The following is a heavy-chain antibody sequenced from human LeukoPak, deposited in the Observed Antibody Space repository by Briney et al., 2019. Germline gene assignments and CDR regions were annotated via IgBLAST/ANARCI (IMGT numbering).Heavy chain of an antibody. CDR3: ARGAYDILTGGVNYYYYGMDV. Sequence: SETLSLTCTVSGGSISSYYWSWIRQPPGKGLECIGYIYYSGSTNYNPSLKTRVTISVDTSKNQFSLKLSSVTAADTAVYYCARGAYDILTGGVNYYYYGMDVWGQGTTVTVSS. CDR1: GGSISSYY. CDR2: IYYSGST. D-gene: IGHD3-9*01. J-gene: IGHJ6*02. V-gene: IGHV4-59*01.